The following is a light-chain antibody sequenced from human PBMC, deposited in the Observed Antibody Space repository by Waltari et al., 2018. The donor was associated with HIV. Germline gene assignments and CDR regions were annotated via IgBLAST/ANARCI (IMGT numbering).Light chain of an antibody. V-gene: IGLV3-21*04. Sequence: SYVVSQPPSVSVAPGQTARMTCEGNNVGSKGVHWYQKKPDQAPILVIYYDRDRPSGIPERFSGANFGNTATLTITSVEAGDEADYYCQVWDSSSDHRWVFGGGTKLTVL. J-gene: IGLJ3*02. CDR3: QVWDSSSDHRWV. CDR1: NVGSKG. CDR2: YDR.